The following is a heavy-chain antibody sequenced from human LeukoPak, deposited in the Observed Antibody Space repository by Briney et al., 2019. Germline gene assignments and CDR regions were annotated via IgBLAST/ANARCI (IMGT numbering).Heavy chain of an antibody. D-gene: IGHD3-10*01. CDR2: ISYTGST. V-gene: IGHV4-59*01. Sequence: SETLSLTCTVSGGSISPYFWSWMRQSPGKGLEWIGYISYTGSTNYNPALKSRVTISVDTSKNQFSLQLTSVTAADTAVYYCARDDYRGVTNFDPWGQGTLVTVSS. J-gene: IGHJ5*02. CDR1: GGSISPYF. CDR3: ARDDYRGVTNFDP.